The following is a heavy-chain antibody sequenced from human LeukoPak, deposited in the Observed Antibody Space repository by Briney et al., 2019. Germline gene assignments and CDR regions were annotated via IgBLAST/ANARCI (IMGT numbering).Heavy chain of an antibody. J-gene: IGHJ4*02. CDR1: GYTFTGYY. CDR2: INPNSGGT. D-gene: IGHD3-22*01. CDR3: ARYRGSSGYYFPPNFDY. V-gene: IGHV1-2*02. Sequence: ASVKVSCKASGYTFTGYYMHWVRQAPGQGLEWMGWINPNSGGTNYAQKLQGRVTMTTDTSTSTAYMELRSLRSDDTAVYYCARYRGSSGYYFPPNFDYWGQGTLVTVSS.